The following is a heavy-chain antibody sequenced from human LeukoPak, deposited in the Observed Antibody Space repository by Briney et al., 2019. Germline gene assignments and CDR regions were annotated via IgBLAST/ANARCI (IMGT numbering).Heavy chain of an antibody. Sequence: SETLSLTCTVSGDSISNFYWSWIRQPAGKGLEWIGRIYTSGSTNYNPSLKSRVTMSVDTSRNQFSLKLSSVSAADTAVYYCARYSGMGYSPGTYSNSWGQGTRVTVSS. D-gene: IGHD1-26*01. CDR3: ARYSGMGYSPGTYSNS. V-gene: IGHV4-4*07. CDR1: GDSISNFY. CDR2: IYTSGST. J-gene: IGHJ4*02.